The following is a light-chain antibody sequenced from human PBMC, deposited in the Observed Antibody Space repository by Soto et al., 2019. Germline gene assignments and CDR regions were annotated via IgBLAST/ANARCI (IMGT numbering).Light chain of an antibody. J-gene: IGKJ4*01. V-gene: IGKV3-15*01. CDR2: GAS. CDR3: QQYNSYSS. CDR1: QSVSSN. Sequence: EIVLTQSPATLSVSPGERATLSCRASQSVSSNLAWYQQKPGQAPRLLIYGASTRATGIPDRFSGSGSGTDFTLTINSLQPDDFATYYCQQYNSYSSFGGGTKVDIK.